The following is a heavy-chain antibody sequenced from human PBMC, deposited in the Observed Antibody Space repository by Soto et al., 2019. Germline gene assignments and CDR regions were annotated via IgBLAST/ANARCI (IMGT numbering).Heavy chain of an antibody. CDR2: IIPIFGTA. CDR1: GGTFSSYA. V-gene: IGHV1-69*13. CDR3: ARDYDRPFGMDV. J-gene: IGHJ6*02. Sequence: SVKVSCKASGGTFSSYAIRWVRQAPGQGLEWMGGIIPIFGTANYAQKFQGRVTITADESTSTAYMELSSLRSEDTAVYYCARDYDRPFGMDVWGQGTTVTVSS. D-gene: IGHD3-22*01.